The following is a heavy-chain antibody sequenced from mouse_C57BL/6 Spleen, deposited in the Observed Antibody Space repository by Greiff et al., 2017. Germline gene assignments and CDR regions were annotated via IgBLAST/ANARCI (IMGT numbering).Heavy chain of an antibody. CDR3: ARSISTVVDLYFDF. V-gene: IGHV1-69*01. CDR2: IVPSDSYT. CDR1: GYTFTSYW. Sequence: QVHVKQPGAELVMPGASVKLSCKASGYTFTSYWMHWVKQRPGQGLEWIGEIVPSDSYTNYKEKLKGKSTLTVDKSSSTAYMPLSSLTSEDSAVYYCARSISTVVDLYFDFWGTGTTVTVSS. D-gene: IGHD1-1*01. J-gene: IGHJ1*03.